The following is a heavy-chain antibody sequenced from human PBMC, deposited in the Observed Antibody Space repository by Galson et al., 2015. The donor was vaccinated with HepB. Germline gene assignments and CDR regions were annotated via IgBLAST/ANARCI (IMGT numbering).Heavy chain of an antibody. D-gene: IGHD4-17*01. CDR1: GFTFNSFA. CDR2: ISYDGSNK. V-gene: IGHV3-30-3*01. CDR3: ARDSDYGDGLYYFDY. Sequence: SLRLSCAASGFTFNSFAMHWVRQAPGKGLEWVAFISYDGSNKYYADSVKGRFTISRDNSKNTLYLQMNSLRAEDTAVYYCARDSDYGDGLYYFDYWGQGILVTVSS. J-gene: IGHJ4*02.